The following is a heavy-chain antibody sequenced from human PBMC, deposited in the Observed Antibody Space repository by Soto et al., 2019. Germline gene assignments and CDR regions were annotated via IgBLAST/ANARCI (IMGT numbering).Heavy chain of an antibody. V-gene: IGHV4-31*03. Sequence: PSETLSLTCTVSGGSISSGGYYWSWIRQHPGKGLEWIGYIYYSGSTYYNPSLKSRVTISVDTSKNQFSLKLSSVTAADMAVYYCARGPTAMAPPAYWGQGTLVTVSS. CDR3: ARGPTAMAPPAY. D-gene: IGHD5-18*01. CDR1: GGSISSGGYY. J-gene: IGHJ4*02. CDR2: IYYSGST.